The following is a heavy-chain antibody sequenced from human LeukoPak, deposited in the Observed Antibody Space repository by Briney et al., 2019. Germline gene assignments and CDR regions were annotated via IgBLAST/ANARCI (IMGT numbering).Heavy chain of an antibody. J-gene: IGHJ4*02. D-gene: IGHD2-2*01. Sequence: GESLKISCEGSGFSFTNYWIGWVRQMPGKGLEWMGVIYPGDSDTRYSPPFQGEVTFSVDKSISTAYLQWTSLKASDTATYYCASPYPREYCSSTSCYFNYWGQGTLVTVSS. CDR3: ASPYPREYCSSTSCYFNY. CDR2: IYPGDSDT. V-gene: IGHV5-51*01. CDR1: GFSFTNYW.